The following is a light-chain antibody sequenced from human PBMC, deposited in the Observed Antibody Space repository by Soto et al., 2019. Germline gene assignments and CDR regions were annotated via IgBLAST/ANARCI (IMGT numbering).Light chain of an antibody. CDR1: QDIITW. CDR3: QQGNSFPLP. CDR2: IAS. V-gene: IGKV1-12*01. Sequence: DIQMTQSPSSVSASVGDRVTITCRASQDIITWLAWFQQKPGEAPRLLTYIASSLHSGVPSRFSGSGSGTDFPLTRRSLQPEDFAPYYCQQGNSFPLPFGGGTKVQIK. J-gene: IGKJ4*01.